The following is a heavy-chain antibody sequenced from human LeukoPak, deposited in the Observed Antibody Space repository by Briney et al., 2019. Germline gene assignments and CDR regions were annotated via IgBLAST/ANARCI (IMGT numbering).Heavy chain of an antibody. Sequence: GSLRLSCAGTGVSVSSNYFNWVRQAPGKGLEWVSVIYSDGRTFYADSVKARFTISRDNSKNTLYLQMNSLRAEDTAVYYCARASLYGSGSYYSDYWGQGTLVTVSS. CDR1: GVSVSSNY. J-gene: IGHJ4*02. CDR2: IYSDGRT. D-gene: IGHD3-10*01. CDR3: ARASLYGSGSYYSDY. V-gene: IGHV3-66*01.